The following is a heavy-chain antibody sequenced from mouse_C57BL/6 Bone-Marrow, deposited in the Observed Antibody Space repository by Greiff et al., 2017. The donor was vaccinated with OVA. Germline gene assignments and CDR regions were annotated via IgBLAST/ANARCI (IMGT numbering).Heavy chain of an antibody. CDR1: GYTFTTYP. V-gene: IGHV1-47*01. Sequence: QVQLKESGAELVKPGASVKMSCKASGYTFTTYPIEWMKQNHGKSLEWIGNFHPYNDDTKYNEQCKGKATLTVEKSSSTVYLELSRLTSDDSAVYYCAVYYYGSSPYAMDYWGQGTSVTVSS. J-gene: IGHJ4*01. CDR2: FHPYNDDT. CDR3: AVYYYGSSPYAMDY. D-gene: IGHD1-1*01.